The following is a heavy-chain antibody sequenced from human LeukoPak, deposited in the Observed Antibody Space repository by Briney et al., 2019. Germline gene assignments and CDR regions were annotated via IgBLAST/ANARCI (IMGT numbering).Heavy chain of an antibody. D-gene: IGHD6-13*01. J-gene: IGHJ5*02. CDR3: ARSRSQNNWFDP. CDR2: IYYSGST. V-gene: IGHV4-59*01. Sequence: SETLSLTCTVSGGSISSYYWSWIRQPPGKGLEWIGYIYYSGSTNYNPSLKSRVTISVDTSKNQFSLKLSSVTAADTAVYYCARSRSQNNWFDPWGQGTLVTVSS. CDR1: GGSISSYY.